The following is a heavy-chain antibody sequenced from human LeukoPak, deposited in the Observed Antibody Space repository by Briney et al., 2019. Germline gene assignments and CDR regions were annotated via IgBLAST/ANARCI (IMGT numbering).Heavy chain of an antibody. J-gene: IGHJ4*02. CDR3: AKDSTPIAVAGIDY. V-gene: IGHV3-9*01. CDR2: ISWNSGSI. CDR1: GFTFDDYA. Sequence: GGSLRLSCAASGFTFDDYAMHWVRRAPGKGLEWVSGISWNSGSIGYADSVKGRFTISRDNAKNSLYLQMNSLRAEDTALYYCAKDSTPIAVAGIDYWGQGTLVTVSS. D-gene: IGHD6-19*01.